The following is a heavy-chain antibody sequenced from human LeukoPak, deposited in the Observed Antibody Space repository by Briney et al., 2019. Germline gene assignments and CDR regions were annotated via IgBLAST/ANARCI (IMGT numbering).Heavy chain of an antibody. CDR2: THYSGST. D-gene: IGHD2-15*01. J-gene: IGHJ4*02. Sequence: SETLSLTCTVSGGSISSSSYYWGWVRQPPGKGLEWIGSTHYSGSTYYNPSLKSRLTMSVDTSKNQFSLKLSSVTAADTAVYYCASYCSGGTCYLGFDYWGQGTLVTVSS. CDR1: GGSISSSSYY. V-gene: IGHV4-39*01. CDR3: ASYCSGGTCYLGFDY.